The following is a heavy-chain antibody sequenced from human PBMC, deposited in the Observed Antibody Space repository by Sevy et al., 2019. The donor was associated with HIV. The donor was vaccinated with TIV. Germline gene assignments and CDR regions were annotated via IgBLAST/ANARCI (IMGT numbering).Heavy chain of an antibody. CDR3: ASDLRMYGDYLMAYLDY. J-gene: IGHJ4*02. CDR2: IGYDGSNI. CDR1: GFTPSTYG. V-gene: IGHV3-33*01. Sequence: GGSLRLSCAASGFTPSTYGMHWVRQAPGKGLEWVAVIGYDGSNIYYADSVKGRFTIFSDNSKNTLFLQMDSLRADDTDIYYCASDLRMYGDYLMAYLDYWGQGTLVTVSS. D-gene: IGHD2-8*01.